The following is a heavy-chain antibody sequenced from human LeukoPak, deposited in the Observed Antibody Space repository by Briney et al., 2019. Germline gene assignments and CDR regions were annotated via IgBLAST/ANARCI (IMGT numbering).Heavy chain of an antibody. CDR3: ARVLRATVPNFDY. CDR2: ISAYNGNT. J-gene: IGHJ4*02. D-gene: IGHD4-11*01. Sequence: ASVKVSCKASGGTFSSYAISWVRQAPGQGLEWMGWISAYNGNTNYAQKLQGRVTMTTDTSTSTAYMELRSLRSDDTAVYYCARVLRATVPNFDYWGQGTLVTVSS. V-gene: IGHV1-18*01. CDR1: GGTFSSYA.